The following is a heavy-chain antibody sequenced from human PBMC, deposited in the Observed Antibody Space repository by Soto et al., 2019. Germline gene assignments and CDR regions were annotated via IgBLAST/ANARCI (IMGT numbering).Heavy chain of an antibody. D-gene: IGHD3-10*01. Sequence: ASVKVSCKASGYTFTSYGISWVRQAPGQGLEWMGWISTAHSDIGYAQKFQGRVTMTTDTSTSTAFMEMRSLTSDDTAVYYCARDLAYIREYWGQATKVTVSS. V-gene: IGHV1-18*01. CDR1: GYTFTSYG. J-gene: IGHJ4*02. CDR2: ISTAHSDI. CDR3: ARDLAYIREY.